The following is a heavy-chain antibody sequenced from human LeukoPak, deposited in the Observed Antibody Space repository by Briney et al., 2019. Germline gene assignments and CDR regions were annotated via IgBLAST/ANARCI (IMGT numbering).Heavy chain of an antibody. CDR1: GVSISPYY. J-gene: IGHJ3*01. Sequence: SETLSLTCAVSGVSISPYYWAWIRQPPGKGLEWIGYVHTSGSNNQYPSLKSRVTISVDKSKNHFSLRLTSVTAADTAVYYCARLSAAVHLGAFDLWGQGTMVTVSS. CDR3: ARLSAAVHLGAFDL. V-gene: IGHV4-4*09. CDR2: VHTSGSN. D-gene: IGHD3-3*01.